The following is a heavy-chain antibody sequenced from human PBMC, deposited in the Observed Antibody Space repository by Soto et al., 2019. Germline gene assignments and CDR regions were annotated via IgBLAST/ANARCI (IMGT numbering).Heavy chain of an antibody. J-gene: IGHJ6*02. CDR3: VRGLTYSATDV. D-gene: IGHD2-21*01. CDR1: GGSFSAYY. V-gene: IGHV4-34*01. CDR2: IDHSGST. Sequence: SETLSLTCAVSGGSFSAYYWTWIRQPPGRGLEWIGEIDHSGSTNYNPSLEGRVTMSIDTAKNRFSLNVTSVTAADTAVYYCVRGLTYSATDVWGQATTVTVFS.